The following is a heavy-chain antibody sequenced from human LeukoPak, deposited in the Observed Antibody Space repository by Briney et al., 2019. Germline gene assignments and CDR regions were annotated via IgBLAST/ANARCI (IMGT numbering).Heavy chain of an antibody. J-gene: IGHJ4*02. CDR1: GGSISSSSYY. Sequence: SETLSLTCTVSGGSISSSSYYWGWIRQPPGKGLEWIGSIYYSGSTYYNPSLKSRVTISVDTSKDQFSLKLSSVTAAGTAVYYCATGRAYGSGNLPDYWGQGTLVTVSS. D-gene: IGHD3-10*01. V-gene: IGHV4-39*07. CDR2: IYYSGST. CDR3: ATGRAYGSGNLPDY.